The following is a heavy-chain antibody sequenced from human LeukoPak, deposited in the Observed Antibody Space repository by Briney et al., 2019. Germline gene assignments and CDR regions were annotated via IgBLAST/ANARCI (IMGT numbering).Heavy chain of an antibody. J-gene: IGHJ4*02. D-gene: IGHD7-27*01. CDR1: GGSINSDY. CDR3: ARGANWGSPDY. CDR2: IYYSGTT. Sequence: SETLSLTCTVSGGSINSDYWSWIRQSPGKGLEWIGYIYYSGTTSYNPSLKRRVTISLDTSKNQFSLKLSSVTAADTAVYYCARGANWGSPDYWGQGTLVTVSS. V-gene: IGHV4-59*01.